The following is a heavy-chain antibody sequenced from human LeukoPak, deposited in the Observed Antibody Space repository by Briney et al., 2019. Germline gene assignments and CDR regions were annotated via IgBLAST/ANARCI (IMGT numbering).Heavy chain of an antibody. V-gene: IGHV3-30*02. D-gene: IGHD6-19*01. J-gene: IGHJ4*02. Sequence: PGGSLRLSCAASGFTFSSYGMHWVRQAPGKGLEWVAFIRYDGSNKYYADSVKGRFTISRDNSKNTLYLQMNSLRAEDTAVYYCAKAGVQWLVRGLYYFDYWGQGTLVTVSS. CDR3: AKAGVQWLVRGLYYFDY. CDR2: IRYDGSNK. CDR1: GFTFSSYG.